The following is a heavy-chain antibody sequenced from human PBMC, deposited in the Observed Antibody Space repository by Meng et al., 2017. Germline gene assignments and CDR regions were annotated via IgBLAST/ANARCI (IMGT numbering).Heavy chain of an antibody. CDR1: GGSVSSGSYY. D-gene: IGHD3-22*01. V-gene: IGHV4-61*01. J-gene: IGHJ3*02. CDR3: ARDRTYYYDSSGYYYLEDAFDI. Sequence: SETLSLTCTVSGGSVSSGSYYWSWIRQPPGKGLEWIGYIYYSGSTNYNPSLKSRVTISVDTSKNQFSLKLSSVTAADTAVYYCARDRTYYYDSSGYYYLEDAFDI. CDR2: IYYSGST.